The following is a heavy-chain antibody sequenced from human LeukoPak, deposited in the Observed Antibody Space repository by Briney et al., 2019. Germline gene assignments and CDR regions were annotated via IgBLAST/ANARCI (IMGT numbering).Heavy chain of an antibody. D-gene: IGHD6-13*01. J-gene: IGHJ4*02. CDR2: ISSSGSTI. CDR1: GFTFSSYE. Sequence: GGSLRLSCAASGFTFSSYEMNWVRQAPGKGLEWVSYISSSGSTIYYADSVKGRFTISRDNAKNSLYLQMNSLRVEDTAVYYCARERGYSSSCYTFWGQGTLVTVSS. V-gene: IGHV3-48*03. CDR3: ARERGYSSSCYTF.